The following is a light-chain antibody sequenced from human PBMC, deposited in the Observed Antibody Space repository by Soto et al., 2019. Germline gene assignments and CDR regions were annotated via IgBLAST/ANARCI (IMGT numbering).Light chain of an antibody. V-gene: IGKV1-5*03. J-gene: IGKJ1*01. CDR2: KAS. Sequence: DIQMTQSPSTLSASVGDRVTITCRASQSISSWLAWYQQKPGKAPKLLIYKASSLEIGVPSRFSGSGSGTEFTLTISSLQPDDFATYYCQQYNSYSTFGQGTKV. CDR3: QQYNSYST. CDR1: QSISSW.